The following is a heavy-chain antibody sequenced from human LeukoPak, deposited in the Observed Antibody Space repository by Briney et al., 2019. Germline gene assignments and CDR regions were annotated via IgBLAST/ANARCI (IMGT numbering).Heavy chain of an antibody. CDR3: ARWPKQQLDNYFDY. CDR2: IKQDGSEK. CDR1: GFTFSSYW. V-gene: IGHV3-7*01. J-gene: IGHJ4*02. Sequence: GGSLRLSRAASGFTFSSYWMSWVRQAPGKGLEWVANIKQDGSEKYYVDSVKGRFTISRDNAKNSLYLQMNSLRAEDTAVYYCARWPKQQLDNYFDYWGQGTLVTVPS. D-gene: IGHD6-13*01.